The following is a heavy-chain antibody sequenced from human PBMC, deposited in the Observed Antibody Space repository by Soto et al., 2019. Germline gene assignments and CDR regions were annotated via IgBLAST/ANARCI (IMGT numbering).Heavy chain of an antibody. Sequence: LSLTCTVSGYSINSGYIWGWVRRPPGQGLEWIGSRYSTGTTYYNPSLRRRVKMSVDTSKNQLSLVLRSVTAADTAVYYCVARATVVSSPWLDPWGQGTQVTVSS. D-gene: IGHD6-6*01. J-gene: IGHJ5*02. CDR2: RYSTGTT. V-gene: IGHV4-38-2*02. CDR3: VARATVVSSPWLDP. CDR1: GYSINSGYI.